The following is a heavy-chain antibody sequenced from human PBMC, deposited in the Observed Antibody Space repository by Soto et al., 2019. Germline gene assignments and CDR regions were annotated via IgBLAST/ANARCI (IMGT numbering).Heavy chain of an antibody. D-gene: IGHD6-13*01. Sequence: PGGSLRLSCAASGFTFSSYSMNWVRQAPGKGLEWVSYISSSSSTIYYADSVKGRFTISRDNAKNSLYLQMNSLRDEDTAVYYCAKIPHSSSWYLDAFDIWGQGTMVTVSS. J-gene: IGHJ3*02. CDR3: AKIPHSSSWYLDAFDI. CDR1: GFTFSSYS. V-gene: IGHV3-48*02. CDR2: ISSSSSTI.